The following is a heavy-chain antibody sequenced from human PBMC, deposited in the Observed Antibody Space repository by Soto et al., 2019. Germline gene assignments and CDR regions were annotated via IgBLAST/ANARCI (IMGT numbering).Heavy chain of an antibody. V-gene: IGHV3-23*01. Sequence: GGSLRLSCAASGFGFSTHALSRVRQAPGKGLEWLSSITNTGITTHYADSVKGRFTISRENSRNTLHLQMNNLRVDDTAVYYCAKGFDYGDTKHIDHWGQGTLVTVSS. CDR2: ITNTGITT. J-gene: IGHJ4*02. D-gene: IGHD4-17*01. CDR3: AKGFDYGDTKHIDH. CDR1: GFGFSTHA.